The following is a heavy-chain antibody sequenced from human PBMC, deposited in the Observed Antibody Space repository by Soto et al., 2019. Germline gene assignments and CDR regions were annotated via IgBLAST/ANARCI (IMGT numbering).Heavy chain of an antibody. CDR1: GDSTSMSSYY. J-gene: IGHJ5*02. D-gene: IGHD6-13*01. CDR2: IYHTGAT. V-gene: IGHV4-39*01. CDR3: ARRAHSSSWDANWFDP. Sequence: SETLSLTCTVSGDSTSMSSYYWGWIRQPPGKGLEWIGNIYHTGATYYNPSLQSRVTMSVDTSKDQFSLKLSSVTAADTAVYYCARRAHSSSWDANWFDPWGQGTLVTVSS.